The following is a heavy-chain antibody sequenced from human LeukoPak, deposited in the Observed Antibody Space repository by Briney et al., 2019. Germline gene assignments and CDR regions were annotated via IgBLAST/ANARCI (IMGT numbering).Heavy chain of an antibody. CDR3: ARQSLAGVPGGS. CDR1: GYTFTSYT. Sequence: ASVRVSCKASGYTFTSYTIHWVRQAPGQRLEWMGWINVGNGNTRYSQKFQGRVSITRDTSASTAYMELSTLTSEDTAVYYCARQSLAGVPGGSWGQGTLVTVSS. J-gene: IGHJ5*02. CDR2: INVGNGNT. V-gene: IGHV1-3*01. D-gene: IGHD2-2*01.